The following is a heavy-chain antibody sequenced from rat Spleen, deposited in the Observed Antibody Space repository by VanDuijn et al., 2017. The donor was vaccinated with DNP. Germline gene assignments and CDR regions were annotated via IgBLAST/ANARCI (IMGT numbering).Heavy chain of an antibody. D-gene: IGHD1-3*01. Sequence: EVLLVESDGGLVQPGRSLKLSCAVSGFTFSDYYMAWVRQAPAKGLEWVATISYNGGSPYYRDSVKGRFTISRDNAKSTLYLQMNSLRSEDTATYYCARHNYGVMDAWGQGASVTVSS. CDR3: ARHNYGVMDA. V-gene: IGHV5-7*01. J-gene: IGHJ4*01. CDR1: GFTFSDYY. CDR2: ISYNGGSP.